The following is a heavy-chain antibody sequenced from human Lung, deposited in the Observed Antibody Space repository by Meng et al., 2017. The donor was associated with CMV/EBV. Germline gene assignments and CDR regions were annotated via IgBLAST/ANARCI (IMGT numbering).Heavy chain of an antibody. CDR2: IVHPSGAP. D-gene: IGHD3-10*01. CDR3: ARGSHPAGGEFPTRGFDS. CDR1: AFSSNA. Sequence: AFSSNALGWVRQAPGQGLEWMGGIVHPSGAPNYAQRFQGKVTITTDGSSTTAYMELSSLRSDDTAIYFCARGSHPAGGEFPTRGFDSWGQGTLVTVSS. V-gene: IGHV1-69*05. J-gene: IGHJ4*02.